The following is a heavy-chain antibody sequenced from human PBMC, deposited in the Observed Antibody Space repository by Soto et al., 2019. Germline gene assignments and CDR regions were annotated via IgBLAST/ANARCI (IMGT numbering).Heavy chain of an antibody. Sequence: ASVKVSCKASGYTFTSYYMHWVRQAPGQGLEWLGIINPSGGSTSYAQKFQGRVTMTRDTSTSTVYMELSSLRSEDTAVYYCARAVNYYDSSGYQGVDWFDPWGQGTLVTVSS. CDR3: ARAVNYYDSSGYQGVDWFDP. V-gene: IGHV1-46*03. CDR1: GYTFTSYY. CDR2: INPSGGST. J-gene: IGHJ5*02. D-gene: IGHD3-22*01.